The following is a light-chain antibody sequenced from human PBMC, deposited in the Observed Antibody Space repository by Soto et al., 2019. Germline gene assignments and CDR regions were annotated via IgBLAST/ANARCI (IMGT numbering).Light chain of an antibody. V-gene: IGLV2-11*01. CDR1: SSDIGDYHY. J-gene: IGLJ1*01. CDR2: DVT. CDR3: CSYAATNTFV. Sequence: QSVLTQPRSVSGSPGQSVTISCTGTSSDIGDYHYVSWYQQHPGKAPQLMIYDVTKRPSGVPDRFSGSKSGSTASLTISGPQADDEADYYCCSYAATNTFVFGTGTKLTVL.